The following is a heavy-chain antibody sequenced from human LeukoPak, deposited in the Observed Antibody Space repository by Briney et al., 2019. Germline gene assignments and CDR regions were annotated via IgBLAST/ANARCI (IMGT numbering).Heavy chain of an antibody. Sequence: GGSLRLSCAASGFTFSSYGMHWVRQAPGKGLEWVAFIRSDGSNKYYADSVKGRFTVSRDNAKNSLFLQMDRLKVEDTAVYYCARGEKDGSLDSWGQGSLVTVSS. CDR3: ARGEKDGSLDS. CDR2: IRSDGSNK. CDR1: GFTFSSYG. J-gene: IGHJ4*02. V-gene: IGHV3-30*02.